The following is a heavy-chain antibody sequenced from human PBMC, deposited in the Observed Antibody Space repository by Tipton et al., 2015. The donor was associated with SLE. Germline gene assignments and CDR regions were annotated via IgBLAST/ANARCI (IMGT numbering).Heavy chain of an antibody. CDR3: ARDLGAGGFFDYPYGMDV. D-gene: IGHD3/OR15-3a*01. CDR1: GFTFSSYA. CDR2: ISSDGSVT. J-gene: IGHJ6*02. Sequence: GSLRLSCAASGFTFSSYAMSWVRQAPGKGLEWVSSISSDGSVTYYADSVQGRFTISRDNAKNSLYLQMNSLRAEDTAVYYCARDLGAGGFFDYPYGMDVWGQGTTVTVSS. V-gene: IGHV3-21*01.